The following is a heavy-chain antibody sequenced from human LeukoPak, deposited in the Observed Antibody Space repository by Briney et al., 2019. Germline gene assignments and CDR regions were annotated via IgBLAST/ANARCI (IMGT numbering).Heavy chain of an antibody. V-gene: IGHV4-38-2*02. CDR3: ARDGYNWNYSASEH. D-gene: IGHD1-7*01. CDR2: TYHVAYT. Sequence: SETLSLTCTVSGYSINSGYYWTWIRQSPGKGLEWIGSTYHVAYTYYNPSLKSRATIAVDTSTKQFSLKLTSVTAADTAVYFCARDGYNWNYSASEHWGQGGLVTVSS. J-gene: IGHJ1*01. CDR1: GYSINSGYY.